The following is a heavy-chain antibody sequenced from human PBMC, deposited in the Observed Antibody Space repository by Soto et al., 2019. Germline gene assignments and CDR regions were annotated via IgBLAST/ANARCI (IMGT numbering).Heavy chain of an antibody. CDR2: IYYSGST. V-gene: IGHV4-30-4*01. CDR1: GGSISSGDYY. J-gene: IGHJ5*02. D-gene: IGHD3-3*01. Sequence: SETLSLTCTVSGGSISSGDYYWSWIRQPPGKGLEWIGYIYYSGSTYYNPSLKSRVTISVDTSKKQFSLKLSSVTAADTAVYYCARNLGITIFGVVITRYNWFDPWGQGTQVTVSS. CDR3: ARNLGITIFGVVITRYNWFDP.